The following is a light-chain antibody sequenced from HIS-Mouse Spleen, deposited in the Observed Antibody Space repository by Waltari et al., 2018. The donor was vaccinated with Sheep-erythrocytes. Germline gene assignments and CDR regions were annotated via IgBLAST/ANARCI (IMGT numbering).Light chain of an antibody. CDR3: CSYAGSSTPWV. Sequence: PGQSITISCTGTSSDVGSYNLVSWYQQHPGKAPKLMIYEGSKRPSGVSNRFSGSKSGNTASLKISGLQAEDEADYYCCSYAGSSTPWVFGGGTKLTVL. CDR1: SSDVGSYNL. CDR2: EGS. J-gene: IGLJ3*02. V-gene: IGLV2-23*01.